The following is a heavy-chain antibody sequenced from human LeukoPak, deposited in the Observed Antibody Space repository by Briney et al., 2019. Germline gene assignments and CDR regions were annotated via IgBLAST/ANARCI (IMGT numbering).Heavy chain of an antibody. CDR2: INWNGGST. CDR1: GFTFDDYG. Sequence: GGSLRLSCAASGFTFDDYGMSWVRQAPGKGLEWVSGINWNGGSTGYADSVKGRFTISRDNAKNSLYLQMNSLRAEDTALYYCARDNSGSYEFYMDVWGKGTTVTVSS. V-gene: IGHV3-20*04. J-gene: IGHJ6*03. D-gene: IGHD1-26*01. CDR3: ARDNSGSYEFYMDV.